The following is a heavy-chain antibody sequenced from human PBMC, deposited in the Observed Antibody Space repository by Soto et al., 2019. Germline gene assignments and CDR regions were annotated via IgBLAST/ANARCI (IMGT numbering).Heavy chain of an antibody. CDR3: AVDPLKFEGTMYYYYYGMDV. CDR1: GGSFSGYY. V-gene: IGHV4-34*01. Sequence: SETLSLTCAVYGGSFSGYYWSWIRQPPGKELEWIGEINHSGSTNYNPSLKSRVTISVDTSKNQFSLKLSSVTAADTAVYYCAVDPLKFEGTMYYYYYGMDVWGQGTTVTVSS. J-gene: IGHJ6*02. D-gene: IGHD3-10*01. CDR2: INHSGST.